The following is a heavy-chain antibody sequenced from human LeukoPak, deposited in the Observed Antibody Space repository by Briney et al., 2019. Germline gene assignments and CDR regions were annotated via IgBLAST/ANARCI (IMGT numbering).Heavy chain of an antibody. J-gene: IGHJ4*02. Sequence: SETLSLTCAVSGGSISSSNWWSWVRQPPGKGLEWIGEIYHSGSTNYNPSLKSRVTISVDKSKNQFSLKLSSVTAADTAVYYCARVQRGGDYPYDYWGQGTLVTVSS. CDR2: IYHSGST. CDR1: GGSISSSNW. D-gene: IGHD4-17*01. V-gene: IGHV4-4*02. CDR3: ARVQRGGDYPYDY.